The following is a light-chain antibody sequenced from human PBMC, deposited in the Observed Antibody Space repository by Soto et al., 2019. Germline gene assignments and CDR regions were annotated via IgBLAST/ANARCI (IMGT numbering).Light chain of an antibody. CDR3: QQCYSIPRT. V-gene: IGKV1-39*01. Sequence: TRYPFSLSPSVNARVPITCRASQSVTTYLNWYQQKPGRAPDLLIYAASTLQSGVPSRFSGSGSGTDFTLTISSLQAEDFATYYCQQCYSIPRTFGQGAKVDIK. J-gene: IGKJ1*01. CDR1: QSVTTY. CDR2: AAS.